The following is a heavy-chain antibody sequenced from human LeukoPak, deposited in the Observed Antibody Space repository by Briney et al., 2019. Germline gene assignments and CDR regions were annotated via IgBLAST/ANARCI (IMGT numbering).Heavy chain of an antibody. V-gene: IGHV4-59*01. CDR2: IYYSGST. CDR1: GGSISSYY. CDR3: ARGRSSMVRGYYYYYMDV. Sequence: TASETLSLTCTVSGGSISSYYWSWIRQPPGKGLEWIGYIYYSGSTNYNPSLESRVTISVDTSKNQFSLKLSSVTAADTAVYYCARGRSSMVRGYYYYYMDVWGKGTTVTISS. J-gene: IGHJ6*03. D-gene: IGHD3-10*01.